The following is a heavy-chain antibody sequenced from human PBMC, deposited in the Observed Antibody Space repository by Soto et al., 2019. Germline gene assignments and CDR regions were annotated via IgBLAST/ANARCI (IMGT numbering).Heavy chain of an antibody. CDR2: MNPKSGNT. D-gene: IGHD4-17*01. CDR3: VRGLVDFGANCFDS. J-gene: IGHJ4*02. Sequence: QVQLVQSGAELKKPGASVKVSCKASGYSINSYDMNWVRQATGQGLEWMGWMNPKSGNTGFAEKFQGRVKMSWNTSTGTVYLEISSQRPEHTAVYYCVRGLVDFGANCFDSWGQGTQVTVSS. V-gene: IGHV1-8*01. CDR1: GYSINSYD.